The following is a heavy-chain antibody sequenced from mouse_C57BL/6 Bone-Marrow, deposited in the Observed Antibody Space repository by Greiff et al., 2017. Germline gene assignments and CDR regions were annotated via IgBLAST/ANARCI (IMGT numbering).Heavy chain of an antibody. J-gene: IGHJ4*01. CDR3: ERSLRYYAMDY. V-gene: IGHV1-64*01. CDR2: IHPNSGST. CDR1: GYTFTSYW. Sequence: VQLQQPGAELVKPGASVKLSCKASGYTFTSYWMHWVKQRPGQGLEWIGMIHPNSGSTNYNEKFKSKATLTVDKSSSTAYMQHSKLTSEDSAVYDCERSLRYYAMDYWGQGTSVTVSS.